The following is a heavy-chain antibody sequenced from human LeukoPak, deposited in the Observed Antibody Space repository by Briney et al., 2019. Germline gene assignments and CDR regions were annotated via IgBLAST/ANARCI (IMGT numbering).Heavy chain of an antibody. CDR1: GGSISSYY. CDR3: ARDPIAVAGIDAFDI. CDR2: IYTSGST. Sequence: SETLSLTCTVSGGSISSYYWSWIRQPAGKGLEWIGRIYTSGSTNYNPSLKSRVTISVDTSKNQFSLKLSSVTAADTAVYYCARDPIAVAGIDAFDIWGQGTMVTVSS. D-gene: IGHD6-19*01. V-gene: IGHV4-4*07. J-gene: IGHJ3*02.